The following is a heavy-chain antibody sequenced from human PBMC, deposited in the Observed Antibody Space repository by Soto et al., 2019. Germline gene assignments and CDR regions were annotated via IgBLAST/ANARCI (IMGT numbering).Heavy chain of an antibody. CDR2: IQSDGSSP. Sequence: EVQLVESGGGLVQPGGSLRLSCVASGFTFNYYWMHWVRQAPGKGLVWVSRIQSDGSSPDYVDSVKGRFTISRDNAKNTLYLQMNNLRFDDTAVYFCARGGDPDYWGQGTLVTVSS. V-gene: IGHV3-74*01. D-gene: IGHD2-21*02. CDR3: ARGGDPDY. J-gene: IGHJ4*02. CDR1: GFTFNYYW.